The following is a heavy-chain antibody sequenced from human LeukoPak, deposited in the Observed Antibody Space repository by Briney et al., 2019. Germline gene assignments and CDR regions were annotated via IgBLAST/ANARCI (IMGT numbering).Heavy chain of an antibody. J-gene: IGHJ2*01. D-gene: IGHD1-26*01. V-gene: IGHV4-39*07. Sequence: SETLSLTCTVSGGSISSSSYYWGWIRQPPGKGLEWIGSIYYSGSTHYNPSLKSRVTISVDTSKNQFSLKLSSVTAADTAVYYCASSLLSFSWYFDLWGRGTLVTVSS. CDR3: ASSLLSFSWYFDL. CDR1: GGSISSSSYY. CDR2: IYYSGST.